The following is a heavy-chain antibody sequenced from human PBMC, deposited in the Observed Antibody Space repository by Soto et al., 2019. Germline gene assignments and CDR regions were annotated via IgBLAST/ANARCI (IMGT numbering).Heavy chain of an antibody. V-gene: IGHV4-30-4*01. D-gene: IGHD4-4*01. J-gene: IGHJ2*01. CDR3: ALQDYSTTNWYFDL. CDR1: GGSISSGDYY. CDR2: IYYSGST. Sequence: QVQLQESGPGLVKPSQTLSLTCTVSGGSISSGDYYWRWIRQPPGKGLEWIGYIYYSGSTYYNPSLKSRFTIAVDTSKSHSSPKLNFVTAADTAVYYCALQDYSTTNWYFDLWGRGTLVTDSS.